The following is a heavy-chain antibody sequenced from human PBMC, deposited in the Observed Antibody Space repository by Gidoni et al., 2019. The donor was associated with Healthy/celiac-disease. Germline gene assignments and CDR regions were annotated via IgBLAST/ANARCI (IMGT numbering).Heavy chain of an antibody. CDR2: INQSGTT. V-gene: IGHV4-34*01. CDR3: ARGPRGGFGELLSGYYYYVMDV. CDR1: GGSFSGYY. Sequence: QVQLQQRGAGLLKPSETLSRTCAVDGGSFSGYYWSWISQPPGKGLEWIGEINQSGTTNYNPSLKSRVTISVATSKNQFSLKLISVTAAYPAVYYCARGPRGGFGELLSGYYYYVMDVWGQGTTVTVSS. D-gene: IGHD3-10*01. J-gene: IGHJ6*02.